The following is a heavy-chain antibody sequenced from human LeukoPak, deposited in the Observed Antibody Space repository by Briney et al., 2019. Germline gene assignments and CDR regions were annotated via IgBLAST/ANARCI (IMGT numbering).Heavy chain of an antibody. D-gene: IGHD6-13*01. J-gene: IGHJ6*02. V-gene: IGHV3-30*18. Sequence: GGSLRLSCSASGFTFSIYGMHWVRQAPGKGLEWVAVISYDGNNKYFADSVKGRFTISRDNSKNTVDLQMNSLRPEDTAVYYCAKEEQQLAMDVWGQGTTVTVSS. CDR2: ISYDGNNK. CDR3: AKEEQQLAMDV. CDR1: GFTFSIYG.